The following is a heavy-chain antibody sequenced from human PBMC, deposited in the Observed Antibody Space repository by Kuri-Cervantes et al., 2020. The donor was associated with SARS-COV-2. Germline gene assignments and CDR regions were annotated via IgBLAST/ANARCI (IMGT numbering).Heavy chain of an antibody. D-gene: IGHD3-22*01. CDR2: IYPGDSDT. CDR1: GYSFTSYW. Sequence: KVSCKGSGYSFTSYWIAWVRQMPGKGLEWMGIIYPGDSDTRYSPSFQGQVTISADKSISAAYLQWSSLKASDTAMYYCARRGDDSSDYYSSFDYWGQGTLVTVSS. J-gene: IGHJ4*02. CDR3: ARRGDDSSDYYSSFDY. V-gene: IGHV5-51*01.